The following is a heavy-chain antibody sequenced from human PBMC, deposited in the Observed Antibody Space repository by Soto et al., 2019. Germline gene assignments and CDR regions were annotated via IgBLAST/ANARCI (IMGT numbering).Heavy chain of an antibody. CDR1: GFTFGGYT. Sequence: AGGSLRLSCTTSGFTFGGYTMHWVRQAPGKGLEWVSLITWDGINIEYADSVRGRFTISRDNSKNSLYLQMNGLRHEDTAFYYCAKDGIAWHWGQGTLVTVSS. CDR2: ITWDGINI. D-gene: IGHD2-15*01. V-gene: IGHV3-43*01. J-gene: IGHJ4*02. CDR3: AKDGIAWH.